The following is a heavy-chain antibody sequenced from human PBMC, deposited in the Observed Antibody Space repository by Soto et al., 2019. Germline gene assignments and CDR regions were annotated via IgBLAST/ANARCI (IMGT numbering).Heavy chain of an antibody. CDR1: GFPFSTSA. CDR3: ARQYLSNSNSNWFDP. V-gene: IGHV3-21*01. Sequence: EVQLLESGGGLVQPGGSLRLSCAASGFPFSTSAMNWVRQAPGKGLEWVSSISSSSTYIHYADSVKGRFTISRDNAKNALNLQMNNLRAEDTAVYYCARQYLSNSNSNWFDPWGQVTLVTVSA. D-gene: IGHD2-2*01. J-gene: IGHJ5*02. CDR2: ISSSSTYI.